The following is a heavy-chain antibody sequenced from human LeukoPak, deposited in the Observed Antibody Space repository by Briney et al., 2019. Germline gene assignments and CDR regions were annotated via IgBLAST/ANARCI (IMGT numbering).Heavy chain of an antibody. CDR2: ISYDGSNK. CDR1: GFTFSSYG. V-gene: IGHV3-30*03. Sequence: HPGGSLRLSCAASGFTFSSYGMHWVRQAPGKGLEWVAVISYDGSNKYYADSVKGRFTISRDNSKNTLYLQMNSLRAEDTAVYYCALSNSWYGGFFDYWGQGTLVTVSS. D-gene: IGHD6-13*01. CDR3: ALSNSWYGGFFDY. J-gene: IGHJ4*02.